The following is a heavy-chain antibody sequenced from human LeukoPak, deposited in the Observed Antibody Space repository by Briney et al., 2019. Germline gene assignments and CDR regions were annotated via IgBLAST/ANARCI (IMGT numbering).Heavy chain of an antibody. CDR1: GGSISSYY. CDR2: IYYSGST. D-gene: IGHD6-19*01. CDR3: ARIVGSSGWYLDYYYYGMDV. J-gene: IGHJ6*02. Sequence: SETLSLTCTVSGGSISSYYWGWIRQPPGKGLEWIGSIYYSGSTYYNPSLKSRVTISVDTSKNQFSLKLSSVTAADTAVYYCARIVGSSGWYLDYYYYGMDVWGQGTTVTVSS. V-gene: IGHV4-39*07.